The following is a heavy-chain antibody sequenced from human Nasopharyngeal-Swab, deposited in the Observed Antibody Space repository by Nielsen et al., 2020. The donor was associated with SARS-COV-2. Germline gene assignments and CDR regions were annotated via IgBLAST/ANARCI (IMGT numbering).Heavy chain of an antibody. CDR2: TSSTSTYI. CDR1: GFTFSSHT. J-gene: IGHJ4*02. CDR3: ARVFSTSWYLDY. Sequence: GESLKISCAASGFTFSSHTMSWVRQAPGKGLEWVSSTSSTSTYIYYADSVKGRFTISRDNAQNSLFLQMNSLRAEDTAVYYCARVFSTSWYLDYWGQGTLVTVSS. V-gene: IGHV3-21*01. D-gene: IGHD6-13*01.